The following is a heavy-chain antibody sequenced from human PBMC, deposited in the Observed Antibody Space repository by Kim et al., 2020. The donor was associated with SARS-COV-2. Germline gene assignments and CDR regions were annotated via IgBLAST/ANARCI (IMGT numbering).Heavy chain of an antibody. J-gene: IGHJ6*02. V-gene: IGHV3-13*01. D-gene: IGHD3-9*01. CDR3: ARDLGRNYDILTGGGMDV. Sequence: KGRFTISRENAKNSLYLQMNSLRAGDTAVYYCARDLGRNYDILTGGGMDVWGQGTTVTVSS.